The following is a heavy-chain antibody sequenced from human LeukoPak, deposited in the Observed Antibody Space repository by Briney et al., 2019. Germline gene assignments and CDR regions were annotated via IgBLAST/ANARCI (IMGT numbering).Heavy chain of an antibody. CDR3: ARGGGYCSSTSCYNY. J-gene: IGHJ4*02. V-gene: IGHV1-69*13. CDR1: GGTFSSYA. CDR2: IIPIFGTA. Sequence: SVRVSCKASGGTFSSYAISWVRQAPGQGLEWMGGIIPIFGTANYAQKFQGRVTITADESTSTAYMELSSQRSEDTAVYYCARGGGYCSSTSCYNYWGQGTLVTVSS. D-gene: IGHD2-2*02.